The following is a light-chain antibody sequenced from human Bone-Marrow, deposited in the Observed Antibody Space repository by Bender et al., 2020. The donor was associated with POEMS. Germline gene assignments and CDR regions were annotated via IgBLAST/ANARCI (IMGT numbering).Light chain of an antibody. CDR2: KHN. J-gene: IGLJ3*02. V-gene: IGLV1-47*01. Sequence: QSELTQPPSASGTPGQRVTISCSGSSSNIGNNDVYWYQQFPGTAPELLIYKHNQRPSGVPDRFSGSKSGTSASLAISGLRSEDEADYYCAAWDDSLSGVVFGGGTKLTVL. CDR1: SSNIGNND. CDR3: AAWDDSLSGVV.